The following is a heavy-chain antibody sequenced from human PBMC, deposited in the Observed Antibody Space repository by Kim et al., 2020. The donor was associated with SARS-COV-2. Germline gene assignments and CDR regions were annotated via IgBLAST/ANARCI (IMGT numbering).Heavy chain of an antibody. CDR3: ARAPEGRSGGYGRD. V-gene: IGHV3-48*02. Sequence: ESVKGQFTISRGNAKNSLYLQMSSLRDEDTAVYYCARAPEGRSGGYGRDWGQGALVTVSS. J-gene: IGHJ4*02. D-gene: IGHD5-12*01.